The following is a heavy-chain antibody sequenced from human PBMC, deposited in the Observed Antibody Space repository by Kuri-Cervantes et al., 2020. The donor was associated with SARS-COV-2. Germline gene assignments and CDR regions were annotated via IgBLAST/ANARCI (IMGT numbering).Heavy chain of an antibody. Sequence: ASVKVSCKASGYTFTSYDINWVRQATGQGLEWMGWMNPNSGNTGYAQKFQGRVTITRNTSISTAYMELSSLRSEDTAVYYCARVAFTCSSTSCYRFDSFLGAFDIWGQGTMVTVSS. J-gene: IGHJ3*02. V-gene: IGHV1-8*03. CDR3: ARVAFTCSSTSCYRFDSFLGAFDI. D-gene: IGHD2-2*01. CDR2: MNPNSGNT. CDR1: GYTFTSYD.